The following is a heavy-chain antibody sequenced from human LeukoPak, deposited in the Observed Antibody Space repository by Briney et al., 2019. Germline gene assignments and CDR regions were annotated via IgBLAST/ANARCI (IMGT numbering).Heavy chain of an antibody. CDR1: GFTFSSYS. D-gene: IGHD6-19*01. Sequence: GGSLRLSCAASGFTFSSYSMNWVRQAPGKGLEWVSYISSSSSTIYYADSVKGRLTISRDNAKNSLYLQMNSLRAEDTAVYYCARDRRAVAGKAEYFQHWGQGTLVTVSS. V-gene: IGHV3-48*01. J-gene: IGHJ1*01. CDR3: ARDRRAVAGKAEYFQH. CDR2: ISSSSSTI.